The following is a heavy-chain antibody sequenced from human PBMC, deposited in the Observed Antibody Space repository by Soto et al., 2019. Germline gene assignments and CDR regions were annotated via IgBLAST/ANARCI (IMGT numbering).Heavy chain of an antibody. CDR1: GFSFSSHS. CDR3: TRENGWNGFDI. CDR2: ISANGVGT. D-gene: IGHD2-2*03. V-gene: IGHV3-64*07. J-gene: IGHJ3*02. Sequence: QLVESGGGLVQPGGSLRVSCAASGFSFSSHSMHWVCQAPGKRLEYISAISANGVGTYYADSVKGRFTISRDNSKNTLYLQMGSLRAEDMAVYHCTRENGWNGFDIWGQGTMVPVSS.